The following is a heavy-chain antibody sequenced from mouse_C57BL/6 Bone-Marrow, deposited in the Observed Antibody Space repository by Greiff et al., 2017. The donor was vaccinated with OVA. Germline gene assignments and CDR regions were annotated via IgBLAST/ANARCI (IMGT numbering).Heavy chain of an antibody. CDR1: GYTFTSYW. J-gene: IGHJ3*01. CDR2: IDPSDSET. V-gene: IGHV1-52*01. Sequence: QVQLKQPGAELVRPGSSVKLSCKASGYTFTSYWMHWVKQRPIQGLEWIGNIDPSDSETHYNQKFKDKATLTVDKSSSTAYMQLSSLTSEDSAVYCCARPYSSGKSFAYWGQGTLVTVSA. D-gene: IGHD3-2*02. CDR3: ARPYSSGKSFAY.